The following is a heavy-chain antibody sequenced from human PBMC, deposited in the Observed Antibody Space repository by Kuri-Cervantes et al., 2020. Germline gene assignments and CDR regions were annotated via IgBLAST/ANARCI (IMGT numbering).Heavy chain of an antibody. CDR3: VRDNSNDYGRDHSFDV. CDR1: GFTFSDYW. V-gene: IGHV3-74*01. Sequence: GESLKISCAASGFTFSDYWMHWVRQAPGKGLVWVSHIHADGITTSYADSVRGRFTISRDNAKNAMYLQMYSLRVEDTAVYYCVRDNSNDYGRDHSFDVWGQGTVVTVSS. CDR2: IHADGITT. D-gene: IGHD4/OR15-4a*01. J-gene: IGHJ3*01.